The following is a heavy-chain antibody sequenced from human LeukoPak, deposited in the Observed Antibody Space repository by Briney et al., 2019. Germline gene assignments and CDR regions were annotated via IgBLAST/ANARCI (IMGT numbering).Heavy chain of an antibody. CDR2: ISYDGSNE. Sequence: GGSLRLSCAASGFTFGSYAMHWVRQAPGKGLEWVAVISYDGSNEYYADSVKGRFTISRDNSKNTLYLQMSSLRAEDTAIYYCAKEVTFSSGADAFDVWGQGTTVTVSS. D-gene: IGHD3-22*01. CDR1: GFTFGSYA. J-gene: IGHJ3*01. CDR3: AKEVTFSSGADAFDV. V-gene: IGHV3-30-3*01.